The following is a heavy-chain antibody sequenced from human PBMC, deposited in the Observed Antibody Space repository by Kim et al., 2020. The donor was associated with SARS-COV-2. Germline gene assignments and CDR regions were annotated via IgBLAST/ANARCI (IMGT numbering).Heavy chain of an antibody. D-gene: IGHD2-2*01. CDR2: INAGNGNT. V-gene: IGHV1-3*01. Sequence: ASVKVSCKASGYTFTSYAMHWVRQAPGQRLEWMGWINAGNGNTKYSQKFQGRVTITRDTSASTAYMELSSLRSEDTAVYYCAGGIRLGYCSSTSCYAKETPFDYWGQGTLVTVSS. CDR1: GYTFTSYA. J-gene: IGHJ4*02. CDR3: AGGIRLGYCSSTSCYAKETPFDY.